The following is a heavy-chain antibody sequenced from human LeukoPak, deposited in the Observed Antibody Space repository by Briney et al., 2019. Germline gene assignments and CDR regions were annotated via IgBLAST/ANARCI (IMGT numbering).Heavy chain of an antibody. CDR2: IKSKTDGGTP. CDR3: AKFGAFDI. Sequence: AGGSLRLSCAASGFTFSNAWMSWVRQAPGKGLERVGRIKSKTDGGTPDYAAPVKGRFTISRDDSKNTLYLLMNSLRAEDTAVYYCAKFGAFDIWGQGTMVTVSS. CDR1: GFTFSNAW. D-gene: IGHD3-10*01. V-gene: IGHV3-15*01. J-gene: IGHJ3*02.